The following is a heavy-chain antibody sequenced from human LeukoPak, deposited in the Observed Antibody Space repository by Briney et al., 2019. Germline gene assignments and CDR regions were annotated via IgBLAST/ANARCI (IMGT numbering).Heavy chain of an antibody. J-gene: IGHJ4*02. Sequence: GGSLRLSCAASGFTFSNYWMSWVRQAPGKGLEWVAHIKPDGSEKHYVDSVKGRFTISRDNSKNTLYLQMNSLRAEDTAVYYCAKDSSSMNYWGQGTLVTVSS. CDR3: AKDSSSMNY. D-gene: IGHD6-13*01. CDR2: IKPDGSEK. V-gene: IGHV3-7*03. CDR1: GFTFSNYW.